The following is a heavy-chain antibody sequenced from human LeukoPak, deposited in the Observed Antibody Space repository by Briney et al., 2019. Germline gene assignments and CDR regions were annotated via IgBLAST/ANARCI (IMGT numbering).Heavy chain of an antibody. CDR1: GFNFSDYA. CDR3: AKDRYSNYGNWFDP. CDR2: ISGSGGTT. J-gene: IGHJ5*02. D-gene: IGHD4-11*01. V-gene: IGHV3-23*01. Sequence: GGSLRLSCVATGFNFSDYAMNWVRQAPGKGLEWVSAISGSGGTTHYADSVKGRFAISRDNSKNTLSLQMSHLSHEDTARYYCAKDRYSNYGNWFDPWGQGTQVTVFS.